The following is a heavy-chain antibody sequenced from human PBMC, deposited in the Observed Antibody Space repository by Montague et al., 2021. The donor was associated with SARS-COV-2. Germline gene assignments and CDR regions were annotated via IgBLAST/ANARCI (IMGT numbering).Heavy chain of an antibody. CDR1: GVSVSSDSYY. V-gene: IGHV4-61*01. J-gene: IGHJ5*01. D-gene: IGHD5/OR15-5a*01. CDR3: ARESTYNWFDS. Sequence: SETLSLTCTVSGVSVSSDSYYWSWIRQPPGKGLVWIGYFYYSASTNYTPTLTIRVTISVDTSKNQFSLSLTSVTAADTAVYYCARESTYNWFDSWGQGTLVTVSS. CDR2: FYYSAST.